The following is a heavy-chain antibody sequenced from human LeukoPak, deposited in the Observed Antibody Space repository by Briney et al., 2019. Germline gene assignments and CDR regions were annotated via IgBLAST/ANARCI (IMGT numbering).Heavy chain of an antibody. CDR1: GFTSSSYA. V-gene: IGHV3-30-3*01. J-gene: IGHJ6*02. CDR2: ISYDGSNK. D-gene: IGHD6-13*01. Sequence: PGRSLRLSCAASGFTSSSYAMHWVRQAPGKGLEWVAVISYDGSNKYYADSVKGRFTISRDNSKNTLYLQMNSLRAEDTAVYYCARSYIAAAGTDYYYYYGMDVWGQGTTVTVSS. CDR3: ARSYIAAAGTDYYYYYGMDV.